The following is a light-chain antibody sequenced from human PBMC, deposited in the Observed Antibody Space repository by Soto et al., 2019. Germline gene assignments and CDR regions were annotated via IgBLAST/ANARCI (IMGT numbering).Light chain of an antibody. Sequence: EIVMTQSPATLSVSPGERATLPCRASQSVSSNLAWFQQKTGQAPRILIYGESTRDTGIPARLSGSGSGTDLNLTISGLQPEDVATYFCQKYNSAPLTCGGGTKVDIK. CDR2: GES. CDR3: QKYNSAPLT. CDR1: QSVSSN. J-gene: IGKJ4*01. V-gene: IGKV3-15*01.